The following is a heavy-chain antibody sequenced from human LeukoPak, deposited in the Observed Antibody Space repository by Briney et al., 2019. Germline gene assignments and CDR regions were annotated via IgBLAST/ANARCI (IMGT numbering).Heavy chain of an antibody. CDR2: MNPNSGNT. D-gene: IGHD2-2*02. Sequence: GASVKVSCKASGGTFSSYAINWVRQATGQGLEWMGWMNPNSGNTGYAQKFQGRVTITRNTSISTAYMELSSLRSEDTAVYYCARGGLYCSSTSCYRGYYYYYMDVWGKGTTVTVSS. CDR1: GGTFSSYA. V-gene: IGHV1-8*03. CDR3: ARGGLYCSSTSCYRGYYYYYMDV. J-gene: IGHJ6*03.